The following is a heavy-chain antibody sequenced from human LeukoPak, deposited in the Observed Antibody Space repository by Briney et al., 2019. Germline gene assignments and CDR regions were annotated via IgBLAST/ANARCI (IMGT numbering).Heavy chain of an antibody. J-gene: IGHJ6*03. CDR1: GGTFSSYA. Sequence: SVKVSCKASGGTFSSYAISWVRQAPGQGLEWMGRIIPIFGTANYAQKFQGRVTITTDESTSTAYMELSSLRSEDTAVYYCARGGGSYYGYYYYYMDVWGKGTTVTVSS. CDR3: ARGGGSYYGYYYYYMDV. CDR2: IIPIFGTA. D-gene: IGHD1-26*01. V-gene: IGHV1-69*05.